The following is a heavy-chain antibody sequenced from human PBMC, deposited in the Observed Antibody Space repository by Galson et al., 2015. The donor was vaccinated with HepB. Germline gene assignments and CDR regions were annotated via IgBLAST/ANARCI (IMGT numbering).Heavy chain of an antibody. CDR2: IYWDVDW. V-gene: IGHV2-5*02. Sequence: PALVKPTQTLTLTCTFSGFPLATDGVSVGWIRQPPGKALEWLAAIYWDVDWRYSPSLKSRLTITKDTSKNQVVLTVTDLDPVDTATYYCAHSYVNVLAGSNMLGSWGQGILVTVSS. D-gene: IGHD6-19*01. CDR1: GFPLATDGVS. J-gene: IGHJ4*02. CDR3: AHSYVNVLAGSNMLGS.